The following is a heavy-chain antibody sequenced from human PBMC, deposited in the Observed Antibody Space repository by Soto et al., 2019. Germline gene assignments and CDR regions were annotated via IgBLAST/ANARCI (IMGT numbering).Heavy chain of an antibody. D-gene: IGHD6-19*01. CDR2: IYPGDSDT. J-gene: IGHJ6*02. CDR1: GYSFTSYW. V-gene: IGHV5-51*01. Sequence: RGESLKISCKGSGYSFTSYWIGWVRQMPGKGLEWMGIIYPGDSDTRYSPSFQGQVTISADKSISTAYLQWSSLKASDTAMYYCARVSGIAVAQPPYYYYGMDVWGQGTTVTVSS. CDR3: ARVSGIAVAQPPYYYYGMDV.